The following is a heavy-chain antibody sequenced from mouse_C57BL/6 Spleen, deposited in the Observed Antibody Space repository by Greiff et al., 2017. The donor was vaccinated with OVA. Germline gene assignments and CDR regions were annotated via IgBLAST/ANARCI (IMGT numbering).Heavy chain of an antibody. V-gene: IGHV1-82*01. Sequence: VMLVESGPELVKPGASVKISCKASGYAFSSSWMNWVKQRPGKGLEWIGRIYPGDGDTNYNGKFKGKATLTADKSSSTAYMQLSSLTSEDSAVYFCARDSSDYFDYWGQGTTLTVSS. CDR2: IYPGDGDT. CDR3: ARDSSDYFDY. J-gene: IGHJ2*01. D-gene: IGHD3-2*02. CDR1: GYAFSSSW.